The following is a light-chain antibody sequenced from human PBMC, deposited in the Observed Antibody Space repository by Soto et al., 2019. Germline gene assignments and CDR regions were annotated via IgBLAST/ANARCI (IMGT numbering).Light chain of an antibody. Sequence: EIVMTQSPATLSVSPGERATLSCRASQSVSSNLAWYQQKPGQAPRLLISGASTRATGIPARFSGSGSGTEFTFTISRLQSEDFAVYYCQQYNNWPPWTFGQGTKVDIK. V-gene: IGKV3-15*01. CDR2: GAS. CDR1: QSVSSN. J-gene: IGKJ1*01. CDR3: QQYNNWPPWT.